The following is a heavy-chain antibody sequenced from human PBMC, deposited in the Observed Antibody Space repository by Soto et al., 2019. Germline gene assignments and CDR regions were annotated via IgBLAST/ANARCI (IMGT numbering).Heavy chain of an antibody. Sequence: QLQLQESGPGLVKPSETQSLTCTVSGGSISSSSYYWGWIRQPPGKGLEWIGSIYYSGRTYYNPSLQSRVTISVDTYKNQFSLKLSSVTAADTALYYCARDRGTYYYDSSGYYPPDYYYYGMDVWGQGTTVTVSS. D-gene: IGHD3-22*01. CDR2: IYYSGRT. CDR3: ARDRGTYYYDSSGYYPPDYYYYGMDV. V-gene: IGHV4-39*02. J-gene: IGHJ6*02. CDR1: GGSISSSSYY.